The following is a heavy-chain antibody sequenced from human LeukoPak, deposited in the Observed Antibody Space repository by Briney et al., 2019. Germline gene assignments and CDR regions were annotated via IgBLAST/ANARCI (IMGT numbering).Heavy chain of an antibody. CDR1: GFTFSSHS. J-gene: IGHJ4*02. Sequence: GGSLGLSYAASGFTFSSHSMSWVRQAPGKGLEWVSTISGSGGSTYYADSVKGRFTISRDNSKNTLYLQMNSLRAEDTAVYYCAKLGDILTGYPYYFDSWGQGTLGTVSS. CDR2: ISGSGGST. V-gene: IGHV3-23*01. D-gene: IGHD3-9*01. CDR3: AKLGDILTGYPYYFDS.